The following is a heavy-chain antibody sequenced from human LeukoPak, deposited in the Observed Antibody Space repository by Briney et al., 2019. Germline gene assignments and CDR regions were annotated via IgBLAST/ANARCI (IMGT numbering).Heavy chain of an antibody. Sequence: ASVRVSCKASGYTFTGYYMHWVRQAPGQGLVWMGWINPNSGGTNYAQKFQGRVTMTRDTSISTAYMELSRLRSDDTAVYYCARELPGNWFDPWGQGTLVTVSS. J-gene: IGHJ5*02. D-gene: IGHD1-14*01. CDR2: INPNSGGT. CDR1: GYTFTGYY. V-gene: IGHV1-2*02. CDR3: ARELPGNWFDP.